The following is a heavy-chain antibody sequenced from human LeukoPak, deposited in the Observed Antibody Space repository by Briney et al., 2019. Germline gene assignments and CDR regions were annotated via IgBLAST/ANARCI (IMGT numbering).Heavy chain of an antibody. D-gene: IGHD3-3*01. V-gene: IGHV1-3*01. CDR2: INAGNGNT. Sequence: ASVEVSCKASGYTFTSYAMHWVRQAPGQRLEWMGWINAGNGNTRYSQKFQGRVTITRNTSISTAYMELSSLRSEDTAVYYCARGNMPTIFGVVSAIDYWGQGTLVTVSS. J-gene: IGHJ4*02. CDR1: GYTFTSYA. CDR3: ARGNMPTIFGVVSAIDY.